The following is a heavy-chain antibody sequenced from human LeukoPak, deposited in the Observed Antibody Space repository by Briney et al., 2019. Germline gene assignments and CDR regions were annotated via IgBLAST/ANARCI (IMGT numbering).Heavy chain of an antibody. CDR2: ISGYNGDT. CDR1: GYTFTSFG. V-gene: IGHV1-18*01. Sequence: ASVKVSCKASGYTFTSFGMSWVRQAPGQGLEWMGWISGYNGDTNYAQKLQGRVTMTTDTSTSTAYMELRSLRSDDTAVYYCARGLEYYFDYWGQGTLVTVSS. J-gene: IGHJ4*02. CDR3: ARGLEYYFDY.